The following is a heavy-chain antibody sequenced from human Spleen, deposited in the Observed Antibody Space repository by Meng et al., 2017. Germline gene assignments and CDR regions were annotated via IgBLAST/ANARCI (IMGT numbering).Heavy chain of an antibody. V-gene: IGHV3-21*01. CDR2: ISSRRSYI. D-gene: IGHD6-6*01. J-gene: IGHJ4*02. CDR1: GFTVSTNS. CDR3: AMGWGSSRAFDF. Sequence: GESLKISCAASGFTVSTNSMSWARQAPGKGLEWVSCISSRRSYIYYADSVKGRFTISRDNAKNSVYLQMNSLRAEDTALYYCAMGWGSSRAFDFWGQGTLVTVSS.